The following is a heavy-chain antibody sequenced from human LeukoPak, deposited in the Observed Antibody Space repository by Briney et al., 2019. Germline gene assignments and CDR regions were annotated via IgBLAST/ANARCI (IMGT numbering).Heavy chain of an antibody. CDR2: IYYSGST. CDR3: ASHLSGYSSGWYYFDH. CDR1: GGSISSYY. Sequence: SETLSLTCTVSGGSISSYYWSWIRQPPGKGLEWIGYIYYSGSTNYNPSLKSRVTISVDTSKNQFSLKLSSVTAADTAVYYCASHLSGYSSGWYYFDHWGQGTLVTVSS. V-gene: IGHV4-59*08. D-gene: IGHD6-19*01. J-gene: IGHJ4*02.